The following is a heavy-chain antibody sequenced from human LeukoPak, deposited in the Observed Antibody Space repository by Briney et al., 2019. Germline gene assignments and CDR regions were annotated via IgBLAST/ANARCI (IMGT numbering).Heavy chain of an antibody. V-gene: IGHV3-48*03. J-gene: IGHJ4*02. Sequence: GGSLRLSCAASGFTFSSYEMNWVRQAPGKGLEWVSYITGSGHDIKDAASVKGRFPISRDNSKNTLYLQMNSLRAEDTAVYYCVKDRIGDFWSGYSGYYFDSWGQGTLVTVSS. CDR3: VKDRIGDFWSGYSGYYFDS. CDR2: ITGSGHDI. D-gene: IGHD3-3*01. CDR1: GFTFSSYE.